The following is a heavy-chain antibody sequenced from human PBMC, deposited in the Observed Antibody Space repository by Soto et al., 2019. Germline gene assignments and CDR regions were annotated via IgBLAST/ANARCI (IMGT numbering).Heavy chain of an antibody. CDR2: LYDVDGS. Sequence: DVQLVESGGGLIQPGESLRLSCAAFGLTISGKKYVAWVRQAPGKGLEWVSALYDVDGSFYADSVKGRFTTSSDSSKTTVYLHMNDLRPDDTAVYYCATRHEREHAYDVWGQGTTVTVSS. V-gene: IGHV3-53*01. D-gene: IGHD1-1*01. J-gene: IGHJ3*01. CDR3: ATRHEREHAYDV. CDR1: GLTISGKKY.